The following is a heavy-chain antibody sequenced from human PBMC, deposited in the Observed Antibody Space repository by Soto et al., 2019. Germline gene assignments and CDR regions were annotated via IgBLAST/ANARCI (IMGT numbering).Heavy chain of an antibody. Sequence: ACKASGGTFSSYAISWVRQAPGKGLEWVARIKPDESEKKYADSVKGRFSISRDNAKNSMYLQMDSLRGEDTAVYYCVRGGSNYASWGQGTLVTVS. CDR2: IKPDESEK. D-gene: IGHD4-4*01. CDR3: VRGGSNYAS. J-gene: IGHJ5*02. V-gene: IGHV3-7*01. CDR1: GGTFSSYA.